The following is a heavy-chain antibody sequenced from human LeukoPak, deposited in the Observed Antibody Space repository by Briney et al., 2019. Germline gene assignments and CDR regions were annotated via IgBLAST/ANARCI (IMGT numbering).Heavy chain of an antibody. CDR1: GYTFTNYY. D-gene: IGHD3-10*01. CDR3: ARDQVNTMVRGVTTTFDP. V-gene: IGHV1-46*01. CDR2: INPSGGST. J-gene: IGHJ5*02. Sequence: ASVKVSCKASGYTFTNYYIHWVRQAPGQGLECMGIINPSGGSTSYAQKFQGRVTMTRDVSTSTVYMELSSLRSEDTAVYYCARDQVNTMVRGVTTTFDPWGQGTLVTVSS.